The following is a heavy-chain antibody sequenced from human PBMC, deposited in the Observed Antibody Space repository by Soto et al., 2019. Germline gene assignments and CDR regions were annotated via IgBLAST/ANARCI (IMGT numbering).Heavy chain of an antibody. CDR2: IYYSRST. CDR1: GGSISSYY. Sequence: SETLSLTCTVSGGSISSYYWSWIRQPPGKGLEWIGYIYYSRSTNYNPSLKSRVTISVDTSKNQFSLKLSSVTAADTAVYYCARGRAAGTYYYYYYYMDVWGKGTTVTVSS. V-gene: IGHV4-59*01. D-gene: IGHD6-13*01. J-gene: IGHJ6*03. CDR3: ARGRAAGTYYYYYYYMDV.